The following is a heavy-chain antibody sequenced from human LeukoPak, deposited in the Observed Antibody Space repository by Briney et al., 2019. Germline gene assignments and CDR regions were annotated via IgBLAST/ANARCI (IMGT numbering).Heavy chain of an antibody. CDR2: INRDGSEQ. V-gene: IGHV3-7*01. CDR1: GFTFSSYW. Sequence: PGGSLRLSCEISGFTFSSYWMTWARHTPGKGLEWVANINRDGSEQHYVESVKGRFTISRDNGRNSLYLQMDSLRVDDTAVYYCAKVGAWELQRVFENWGQGTLVTVSS. D-gene: IGHD1-26*01. J-gene: IGHJ4*02. CDR3: AKVGAWELQRVFEN.